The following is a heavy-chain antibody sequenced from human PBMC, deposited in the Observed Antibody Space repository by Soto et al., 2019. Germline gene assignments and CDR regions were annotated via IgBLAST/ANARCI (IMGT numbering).Heavy chain of an antibody. V-gene: IGHV1-69*06. CDR2: IVPMFGTS. CDR1: GGTSTRYA. CDR3: TRGSEYDFWSGYL. J-gene: IGHJ4*02. D-gene: IGHD3-3*01. Sequence: QERLVQSGAEVRKPGSSVKVSCKVTGGTSTRYAINWVRQAPGHGLEWMGGIVPMFGTSKYAQKFQGRVTITADTSTNIAYMELRSLRSEDTAVYYCTRGSEYDFWSGYLWGQGTLVSVSS.